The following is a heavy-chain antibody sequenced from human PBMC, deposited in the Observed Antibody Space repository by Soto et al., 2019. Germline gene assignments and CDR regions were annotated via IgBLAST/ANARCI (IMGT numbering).Heavy chain of an antibody. Sequence: QVQLVQSGAEVKKPGASMKVSCKASGYTFSSYAISWVRQAPGQGLEWMGGILPIFGTANSAQKFQGRVTITADESTSSAYMELSSLRSEDTAVYYCASPSDDLAVDGFDIWGKGTMVTVSS. CDR3: ASPSDDLAVDGFDI. CDR2: ILPIFGTA. D-gene: IGHD1-1*01. J-gene: IGHJ3*02. CDR1: GYTFSSYA. V-gene: IGHV1-69*01.